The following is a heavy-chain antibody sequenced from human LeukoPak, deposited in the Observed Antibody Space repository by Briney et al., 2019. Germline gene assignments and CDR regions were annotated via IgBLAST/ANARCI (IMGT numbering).Heavy chain of an antibody. Sequence: GGPLRLSCAASGFIFSSYSMNWVRQAPGKGLEWVSYISISSGTISYADSVRGRFTISSDNAENSLYLQMNSLRAEDTAVYYCARDTHYSFDYWGQGTLVIVSS. V-gene: IGHV3-48*01. CDR1: GFIFSSYS. CDR3: ARDTHYSFDY. D-gene: IGHD2-21*01. CDR2: ISISSGTI. J-gene: IGHJ4*02.